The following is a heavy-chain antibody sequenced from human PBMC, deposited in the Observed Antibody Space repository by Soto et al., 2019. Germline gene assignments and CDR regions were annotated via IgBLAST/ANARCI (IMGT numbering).Heavy chain of an antibody. CDR2: ILPMFRTT. V-gene: IGHV1-69*12. CDR3: ARGGPKGFGVEPTWFDP. Sequence: QVQLVQSGAAVKKPGSSVKVSCKASGDSFGNYAISWVRQAPGQGLEWMGGILPMFRTTNYTQKFRGRVTMTADESTTTAYMELSSLRSEDTAIYYCARGGPKGFGVEPTWFDPWGQGTLVTVSS. D-gene: IGHD3-10*01. CDR1: GDSFGNYA. J-gene: IGHJ5*02.